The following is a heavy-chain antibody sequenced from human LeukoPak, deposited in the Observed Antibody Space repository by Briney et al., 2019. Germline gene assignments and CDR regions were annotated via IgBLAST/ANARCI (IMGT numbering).Heavy chain of an antibody. V-gene: IGHV4-59*08. Sequence: SETLSLTCTVSGASISNYYWSWIRQPPGKGLECIGYIYYSGSTNYNPSLKSRVTISVDTSKNQFSLKLSSVTAADTAVYYCARMYFYDSGGFQKGAFDIWGQGTMVTVSS. CDR2: IYYSGST. D-gene: IGHD3-22*01. CDR1: GASISNYY. CDR3: ARMYFYDSGGFQKGAFDI. J-gene: IGHJ3*02.